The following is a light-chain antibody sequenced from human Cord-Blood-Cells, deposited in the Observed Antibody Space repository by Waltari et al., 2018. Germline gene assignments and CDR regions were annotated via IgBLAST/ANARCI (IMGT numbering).Light chain of an antibody. CDR1: QSVSSN. CDR3: QQYNNWPPERT. J-gene: IGKJ1*01. V-gene: IGKV3-15*01. Sequence: EIVMTQSPATLSVSPGERATLSCRASQSVSSNLAWYQQKPGQAPRLLIYGASTRATGIPARCSGSESGTEFTLTISSLQSEDFAVYYCQQYNNWPPERTFGQGTKVEIK. CDR2: GAS.